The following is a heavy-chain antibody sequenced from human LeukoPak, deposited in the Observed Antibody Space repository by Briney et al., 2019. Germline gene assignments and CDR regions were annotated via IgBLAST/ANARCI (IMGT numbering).Heavy chain of an antibody. D-gene: IGHD4-17*01. CDR1: GFTFSSYS. Sequence: GGSLRLSCAASGFTFSSYSMNRVRQAPGKGLEWVSSISSSSSYIYYADSVKGRFTISRDNAKNSLYLQMNSLRAEDTAVYYCARDPEPDYGDSAEYFDYWGQGTLVTVSS. CDR2: ISSSSSYI. CDR3: ARDPEPDYGDSAEYFDY. V-gene: IGHV3-21*01. J-gene: IGHJ4*02.